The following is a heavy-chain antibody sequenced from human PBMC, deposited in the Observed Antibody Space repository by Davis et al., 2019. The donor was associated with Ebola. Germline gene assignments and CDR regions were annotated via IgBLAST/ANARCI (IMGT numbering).Heavy chain of an antibody. J-gene: IGHJ4*02. CDR2: ISYDGNYE. CDR3: AKDHRFIVAAVTGLDY. CDR1: GFPFSSHG. D-gene: IGHD5-12*01. Sequence: GESLKISCAASGFPFSSHGMHWVRQAPDKGLEWVAVISYDGNYEYYSASVKGRFTISRANSKNTVYLQMESLRAEDTAVYFCAKDHRFIVAAVTGLDYWGQGTPVTVSS. V-gene: IGHV3-30*18.